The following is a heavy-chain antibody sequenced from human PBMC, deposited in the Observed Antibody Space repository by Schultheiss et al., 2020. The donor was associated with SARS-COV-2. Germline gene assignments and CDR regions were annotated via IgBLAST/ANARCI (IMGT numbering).Heavy chain of an antibody. J-gene: IGHJ6*03. CDR1: GFTFSSYS. V-gene: IGHV3-21*04. Sequence: GGSLRLSCAASGFTFSSYSMNWVRQAPGKGLEWVSSISSSSSYTNYADSVKGRFTISRDNAKNSLYLQMNSLRAEDTAVYYCARVKESYDILTGYSYYYYMDVWGKGTTVTVSS. CDR3: ARVKESYDILTGYSYYYYMDV. CDR2: ISSSSSYT. D-gene: IGHD3-9*01.